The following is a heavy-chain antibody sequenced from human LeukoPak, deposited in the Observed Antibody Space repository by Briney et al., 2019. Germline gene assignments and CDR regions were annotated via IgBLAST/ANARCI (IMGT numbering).Heavy chain of an antibody. J-gene: IGHJ6*02. V-gene: IGHV3-74*01. CDR3: AKDDIVGATEYYGMDV. Sequence: GGSLRLSCAASGFTFSNYWMHWVRQTPGEGLVCVSLIKGDGSSTTYADSVKGRFTISRDNSKNTLYLQMNSLRAEDTAVYYCAKDDIVGATEYYGMDVWGQGTTVTVSS. CDR2: IKGDGSST. CDR1: GFTFSNYW. D-gene: IGHD1-26*01.